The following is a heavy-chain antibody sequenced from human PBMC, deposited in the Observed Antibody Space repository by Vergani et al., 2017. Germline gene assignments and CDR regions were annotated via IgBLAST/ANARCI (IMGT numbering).Heavy chain of an antibody. J-gene: IGHJ6*02. D-gene: IGHD3-10*01. V-gene: IGHV4-61*02. CDR2: IYTSGST. CDR1: GGSISSGSYY. CDR3: ARDGGITMVRGVMGYYYGMDV. Sequence: QVQLQESGPGLVKPSQTLSLTCTVSGGSISSGSYYWSWIRQPAGKGLEWIGRIYTSGSTNYNPSLKSRITISVDPSKKQFSLKLSSVTAADTAVYYCARDGGITMVRGVMGYYYGMDVWGQGTTVTVSS.